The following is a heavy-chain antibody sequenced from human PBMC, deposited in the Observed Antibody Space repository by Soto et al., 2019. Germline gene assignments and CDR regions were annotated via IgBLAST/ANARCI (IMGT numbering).Heavy chain of an antibody. CDR2: IYYSGST. Sequence: PSETLSLTCTVSGGSISSYYWSWIRQPPGKGLGWIGYIYYSGSTNYNPSLKSRVTISVDTSKNQFSLKLSSVTAADTAVYYCAREDRSVTGTVLTSRWFDPWGQGTLVTVSS. D-gene: IGHD1-7*01. V-gene: IGHV4-59*01. CDR1: GGSISSYY. CDR3: AREDRSVTGTVLTSRWFDP. J-gene: IGHJ5*02.